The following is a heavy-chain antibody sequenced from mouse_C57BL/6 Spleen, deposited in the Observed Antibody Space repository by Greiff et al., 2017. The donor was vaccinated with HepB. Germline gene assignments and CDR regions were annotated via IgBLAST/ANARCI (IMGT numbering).Heavy chain of an antibody. Sequence: VQLQQSGPELVKPGASVKISCKASGYSFTSYYIHWVKQRPGQGLEWIGWIYPGSGNTKYNEKFKGKATLTADTSSSTAYMQLSSLTSEDSAVYYCARWYDYDGDWYFDVWGTGTTVTVSS. CDR3: ARWYDYDGDWYFDV. J-gene: IGHJ1*03. V-gene: IGHV1-66*01. D-gene: IGHD2-4*01. CDR2: IYPGSGNT. CDR1: GYSFTSYY.